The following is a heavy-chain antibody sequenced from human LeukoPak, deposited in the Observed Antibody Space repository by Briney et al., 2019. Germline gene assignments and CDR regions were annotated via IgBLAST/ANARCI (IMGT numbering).Heavy chain of an antibody. V-gene: IGHV3-30*02. Sequence: GGSLRLSCAASGFTFSSYSMNWVRQAPGKGLEWVAFIRYDGSNKYYADSVKGRFTISRDNSKNTLYLQMNSLRAEDTAVYYCAKDYSSSFVGVLDYWGQGTLVTVSS. CDR3: AKDYSSSFVGVLDY. D-gene: IGHD6-13*01. CDR2: IRYDGSNK. CDR1: GFTFSSYS. J-gene: IGHJ4*02.